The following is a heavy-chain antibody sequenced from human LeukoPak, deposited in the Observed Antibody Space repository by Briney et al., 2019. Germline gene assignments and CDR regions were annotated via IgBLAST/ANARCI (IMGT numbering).Heavy chain of an antibody. D-gene: IGHD2-15*01. J-gene: IGHJ4*02. Sequence: SQTLSLTCTVSGGSISSGGYYWSWIRQHPGKGPEWIGYIYYSGSTYYNPSLKSRVTISVDTSKNQFSLKLSSVTAADTAVYYCARVTVQLGYCSGGSCLFDYWGQGTLVTVSS. V-gene: IGHV4-31*03. CDR1: GGSISSGGYY. CDR2: IYYSGST. CDR3: ARVTVQLGYCSGGSCLFDY.